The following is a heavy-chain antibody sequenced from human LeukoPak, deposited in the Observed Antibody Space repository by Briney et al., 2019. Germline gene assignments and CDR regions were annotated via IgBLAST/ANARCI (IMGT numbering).Heavy chain of an antibody. D-gene: IGHD6-13*01. CDR1: GFTFDDYA. Sequence: GRSLRLSCAASGFTFDDYAVHWVRQAPGKGLEWVSGISWNSDNVDYADSVKGRFTISRDNAKNSLYLQMNSLRTEDMALYYCAKGGQQLLNDWFDPWGQGTLVTVSS. CDR3: AKGGQQLLNDWFDP. J-gene: IGHJ5*02. V-gene: IGHV3-9*03. CDR2: ISWNSDNV.